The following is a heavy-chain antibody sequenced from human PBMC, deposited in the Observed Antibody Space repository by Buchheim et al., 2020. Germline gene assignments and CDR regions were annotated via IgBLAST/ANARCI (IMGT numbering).Heavy chain of an antibody. Sequence: QVQLVQSGAEVKKPGASVQVSCKASGYTFTSYYIHWVRQAPGQGLEWMGIINPSDGYTTYTQQFQGRVTMTRDTSATTAYMELSSLRSEDTAVYYCARGITGTRGGFDYWGQGTL. D-gene: IGHD1-7*01. CDR1: GYTFTSYY. CDR2: INPSDGYT. CDR3: ARGITGTRGGFDY. J-gene: IGHJ4*02. V-gene: IGHV1-46*01.